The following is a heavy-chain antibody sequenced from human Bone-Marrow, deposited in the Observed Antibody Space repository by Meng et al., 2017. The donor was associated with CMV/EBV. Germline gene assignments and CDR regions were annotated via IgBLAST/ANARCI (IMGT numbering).Heavy chain of an antibody. CDR2: INSDGSST. J-gene: IGHJ4*02. D-gene: IGHD1-26*01. CDR3: ARASGSYPNY. Sequence: GESLKISCAASGFTFSSYWMHWVRQAPGKGLVWVSRINSDGSSTSYADSVKGRFTISRDNAKNTLYLQMNSLRAEDTAVYYCARASGSYPNYWGQGTLVTGSS. CDR1: GFTFSSYW. V-gene: IGHV3-74*01.